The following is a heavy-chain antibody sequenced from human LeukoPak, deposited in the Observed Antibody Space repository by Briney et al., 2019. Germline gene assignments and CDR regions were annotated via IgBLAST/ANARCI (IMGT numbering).Heavy chain of an antibody. V-gene: IGHV4-59*08. CDR1: GGSISSYY. J-gene: IGHJ6*02. Sequence: TSETLSLTCTVSGGSISSYYWSWIRQPPGKGLEWIGYIYYSGSTNYNPSLKGRVTISVDTSKNQFSLKLSSVTAADTAVYYCARLDXDFWSGEDYGMDVWGQGTTVTVSS. CDR3: ARLDXDFWSGEDYGMDV. CDR2: IYYSGST. D-gene: IGHD3-3*01.